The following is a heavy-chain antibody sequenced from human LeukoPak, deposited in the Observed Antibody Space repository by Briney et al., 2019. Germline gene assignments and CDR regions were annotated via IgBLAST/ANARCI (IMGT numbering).Heavy chain of an antibody. CDR3: ARQRDSYYESSGYFDY. Sequence: SETLSLTCTVSGGSISSYYWSWIRQPPGKGLEWIGYIYYSGSTYYNPSLKSRVTISVDTSKNQFSLKLSSVTAADTAVYYCARQRDSYYESSGYFDYWGQGTLVTVSS. CDR2: IYYSGST. V-gene: IGHV4-59*08. CDR1: GGSISSYY. D-gene: IGHD3-22*01. J-gene: IGHJ4*02.